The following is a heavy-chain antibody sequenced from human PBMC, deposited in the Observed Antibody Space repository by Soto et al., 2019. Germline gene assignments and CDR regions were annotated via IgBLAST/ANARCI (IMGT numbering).Heavy chain of an antibody. D-gene: IGHD6-6*01. J-gene: IGHJ4*02. CDR2: IKSKTDGGTT. CDR1: GFTFSNAW. Sequence: EVQLVESGGGLVIPGGSLRLSCAASGFTFSNAWLSWVRQAPGKGLEWVGRIKSKTDGGTTDYTAPVKGRFNITRDESKNTLYLQMNSLKIEDTAVYYCSTGSTSTKNYWGQGTLVTVSS. V-gene: IGHV3-15*01. CDR3: STGSTSTKNY.